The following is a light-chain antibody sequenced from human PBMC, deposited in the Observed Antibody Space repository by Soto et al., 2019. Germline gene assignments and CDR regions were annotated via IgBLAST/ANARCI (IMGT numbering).Light chain of an antibody. V-gene: IGKV1-39*01. Sequence: DIQMTQSPSSLSASLGHRVTITCRASQSISSYLNWYQQKPGKAPKLLIYAASSLQSGIPSRFSGSGSGADFTLTISSLQPEDFATYYCQQSYSTPRTSGQGTKVDIK. CDR2: AAS. CDR1: QSISSY. CDR3: QQSYSTPRT. J-gene: IGKJ1*01.